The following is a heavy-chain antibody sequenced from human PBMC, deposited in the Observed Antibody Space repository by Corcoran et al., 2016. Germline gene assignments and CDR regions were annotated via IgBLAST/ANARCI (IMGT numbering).Heavy chain of an antibody. CDR3: AKDRGDCSSTSCYNWGIYYYYGMDV. CDR2: ISYDGSNK. CDR1: GFTFSSYG. V-gene: IGHV3-30*18. Sequence: QVQLVESGGGVVQPGRSLRLSCAASGFTFSSYGMHWVRQAPGKGLEWVAVISYDGSNKYYADSVKGRFTISRDNSKNTLYLQMNSLRAEDTAVYYCAKDRGDCSSTSCYNWGIYYYYGMDVWGQGTTVTVSS. J-gene: IGHJ6*02. D-gene: IGHD2-2*02.